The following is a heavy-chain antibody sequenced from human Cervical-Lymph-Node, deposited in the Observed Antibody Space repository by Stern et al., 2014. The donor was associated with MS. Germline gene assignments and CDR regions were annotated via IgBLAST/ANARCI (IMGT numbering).Heavy chain of an antibody. J-gene: IGHJ6*02. CDR3: TRGVRV. V-gene: IGHV4-61*01. Sequence: QLQLQESGPGLLKPSETLSLTCTVSGGSVNSVNYYWTWIRQPPGKGLEWIGYISYSGSTKYNPYLKSRVNISVDTSKNQFSLNLRSVTAADTAVYYCTRGVRVWGQGTTVTVSS. CDR2: ISYSGST. CDR1: GGSVNSVNYY.